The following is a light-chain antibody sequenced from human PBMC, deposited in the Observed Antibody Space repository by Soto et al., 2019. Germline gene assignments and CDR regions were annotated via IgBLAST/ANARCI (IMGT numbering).Light chain of an antibody. V-gene: IGKV1-5*03. CDR1: QSISDW. Sequence: DTQMTQSPSTLSTSVGDRVTITCRASQSISDWLAWYQQKPGKAPKLLLYKASRLQSGVPSRFSGNGSGTEFTLTISGQQAEDFATYYCQHYNDYPWTFVQETKVEI. CDR3: QHYNDYPWT. J-gene: IGKJ1*01. CDR2: KAS.